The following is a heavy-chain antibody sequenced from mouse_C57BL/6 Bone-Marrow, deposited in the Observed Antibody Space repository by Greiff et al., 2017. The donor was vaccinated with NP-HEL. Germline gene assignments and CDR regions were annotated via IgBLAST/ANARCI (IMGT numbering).Heavy chain of an antibody. Sequence: EVHLVESGAELVKPGASVKLSCTASGFNIKDYYMHWVKQRTEQGLEWIGRIDPEDGETKYAPKFQGKATITADTSSNTAYPQLSSLTSEDTAVYYCARDYGSFYYYAMDYWGQGTSVTVSS. V-gene: IGHV14-2*01. CDR1: GFNIKDYY. CDR2: IDPEDGET. CDR3: ARDYGSFYYYAMDY. D-gene: IGHD1-1*01. J-gene: IGHJ4*01.